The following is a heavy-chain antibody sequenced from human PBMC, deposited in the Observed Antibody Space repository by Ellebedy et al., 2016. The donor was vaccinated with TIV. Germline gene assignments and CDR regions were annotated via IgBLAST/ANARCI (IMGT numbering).Heavy chain of an antibody. J-gene: IGHJ4*02. D-gene: IGHD4-17*01. CDR3: ARPLRSTVTTSIYFDY. CDR1: GDSISSSSYF. V-gene: IGHV4-39*01. CDR2: LYYSGST. Sequence: SETLSLTXSVPGDSISSSSYFWGWIRQPPGKGLDWIGILYYSGSTYYNPSLNSRVTISIDTSKNQFSLNLSSVTAADTAVYYCARPLRSTVTTSIYFDYWGQGTLVTVSS.